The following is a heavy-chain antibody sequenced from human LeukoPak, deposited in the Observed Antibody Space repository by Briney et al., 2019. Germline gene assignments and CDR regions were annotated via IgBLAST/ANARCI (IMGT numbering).Heavy chain of an antibody. CDR2: ISSSTSYI. CDR1: GFTFSNYN. D-gene: IGHD3-10*01. V-gene: IGHV3-21*04. CDR3: ITDFALIVDSGKFDY. J-gene: IGHJ4*02. Sequence: GGSLRLSCAASGFTFSNYNMNWVRQAPGKGLEWVSSISSSTSYIYYADSVKGRFTISRDDSKNTLYLQMNSLKTGDTAVYYCITDFALIVDSGKFDYWGQGTLVTVSS.